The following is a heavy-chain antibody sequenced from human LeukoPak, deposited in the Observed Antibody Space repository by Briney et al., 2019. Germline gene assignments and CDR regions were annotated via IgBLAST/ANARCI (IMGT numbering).Heavy chain of an antibody. CDR1: GGSISSYY. CDR3: AREPPPVTTQGCAFDI. V-gene: IGHV4-59*01. D-gene: IGHD4-17*01. Sequence: SETLSLTCTVSGGSISSYYWSWIRQPPGKGLEWIGYIYYSGSTNYNPSLKSRVTISVDTSKNQFSLKLSSVTAADTAAYYCAREPPPVTTQGCAFDIWGQGTMVTVSS. J-gene: IGHJ3*02. CDR2: IYYSGST.